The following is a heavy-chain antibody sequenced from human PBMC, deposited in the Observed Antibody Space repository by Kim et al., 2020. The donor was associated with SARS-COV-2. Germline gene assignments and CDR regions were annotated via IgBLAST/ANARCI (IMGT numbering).Heavy chain of an antibody. J-gene: IGHJ4*02. D-gene: IGHD3-10*01. Sequence: KYYADSVKGRFTISRDNSKNTLYLQMNSLRAEDTAVYYCASNGDGDYLDYWGQGTLVTVSS. CDR3: ASNGDGDYLDY. V-gene: IGHV3-30*01. CDR2: K.